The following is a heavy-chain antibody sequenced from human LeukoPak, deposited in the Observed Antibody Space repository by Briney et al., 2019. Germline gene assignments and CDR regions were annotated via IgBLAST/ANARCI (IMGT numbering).Heavy chain of an antibody. V-gene: IGHV5-51*01. Sequence: GESLKISCKGSGYSFTSYWIGWVRQMPGKGLEWMGIIYPSDSDTRYSPSFQGQVTISADKSISTAHLQWSSLKASDTAMYYCARQVGIAARPEWPWGQGTLVTVSS. CDR1: GYSFTSYW. CDR2: IYPSDSDT. D-gene: IGHD6-6*01. CDR3: ARQVGIAARPEWP. J-gene: IGHJ5*02.